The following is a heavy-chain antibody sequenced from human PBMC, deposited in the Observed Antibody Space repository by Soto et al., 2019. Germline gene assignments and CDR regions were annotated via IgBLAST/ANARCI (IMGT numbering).Heavy chain of an antibody. CDR3: TTPPLYYDFWSGYFGASRAPDYYYYYGMDV. V-gene: IGHV3-15*07. D-gene: IGHD3-3*01. Sequence: GGSLRLSCAASGFTFSNAWMNWVRQAPGKGLEWVGRIKSKTDGGTTDYAAPVKGRFTISRDDSKNTLYLQMNSLKTEDTAVYYCTTPPLYYDFWSGYFGASRAPDYYYYYGMDVWGQGTTVTVSS. CDR2: IKSKTDGGTT. J-gene: IGHJ6*02. CDR1: GFTFSNAW.